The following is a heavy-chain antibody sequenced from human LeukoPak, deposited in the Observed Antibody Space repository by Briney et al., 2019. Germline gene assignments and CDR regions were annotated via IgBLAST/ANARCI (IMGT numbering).Heavy chain of an antibody. CDR3: ARDPVDIVVVPAAHGDAFDI. Sequence: SETLSLTCTVSGGSISSGGYYWSWIRQPPGKGLEWIGYIYHSGSTYYNPSLKSRVTISVDRSKNQFSLKLSSVTAADTAVYYCARDPVDIVVVPAAHGDAFDIWGQGTMVTVSS. J-gene: IGHJ3*02. CDR2: IYHSGST. D-gene: IGHD2-2*01. CDR1: GGSISSGGYY. V-gene: IGHV4-30-2*01.